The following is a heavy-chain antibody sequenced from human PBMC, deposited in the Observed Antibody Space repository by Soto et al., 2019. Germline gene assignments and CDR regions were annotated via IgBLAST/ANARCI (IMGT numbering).Heavy chain of an antibody. D-gene: IGHD6-13*01. Sequence: QAQVVQSGAEVRKPGSSVKLSCKASKGTFNSYAIAWVRQGPGQGLEWMGGIIPYYNTLNYAQKFQDRVTITADDSTNTVYMELSSLRSDDTAVYFCASGASRWYPYFFDSWAQGTLVTVSS. V-gene: IGHV1-69*01. J-gene: IGHJ4*02. CDR3: ASGASRWYPYFFDS. CDR1: KGTFNSYA. CDR2: IIPYYNTL.